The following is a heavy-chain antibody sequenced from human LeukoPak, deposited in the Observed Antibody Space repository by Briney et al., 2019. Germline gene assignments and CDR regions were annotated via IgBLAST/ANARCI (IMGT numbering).Heavy chain of an antibody. D-gene: IGHD6-19*01. J-gene: IGHJ4*02. V-gene: IGHV1-69*04. CDR2: IVHIIGVA. Sequence: ASVNVSFQSSGGTFSPSAIHWVRQAPGQGREGVGRIVHIIGVAQYSHTILGRITITANKSTNTAYMEMSSLGSEDSAVYYCASPGGQWLEAPYDYWGQGTLVTVSS. CDR1: GGTFSPSA. CDR3: ASPGGQWLEAPYDY.